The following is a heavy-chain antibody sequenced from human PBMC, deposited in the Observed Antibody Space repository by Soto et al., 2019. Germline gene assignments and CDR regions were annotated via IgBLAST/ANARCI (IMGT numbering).Heavy chain of an antibody. Sequence: QVRLQEWGPGLVKPSQTLSLKCSVSGGSITTGGRYWSWIRQLPGKGREWIGAIYYSGNTYYNAFLKSRVSISVEAAKTQFPLKLSSVTAADTVVYYCAQALVFTGGDGFDIWGQGRLVTVSS. V-gene: IGHV4-31*02. CDR3: AQALVFTGGDGFDI. D-gene: IGHD1-1*01. CDR1: GGSITTGGRY. CDR2: IYYSGNT. J-gene: IGHJ3*02.